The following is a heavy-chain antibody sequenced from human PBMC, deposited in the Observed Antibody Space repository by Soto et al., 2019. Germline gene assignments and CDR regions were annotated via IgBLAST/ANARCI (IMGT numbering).Heavy chain of an antibody. CDR3: AKCARYGSGRLITNYYYYYYMDV. Sequence: EVQLLESGGGLVQPGGSLRLSCAASGFTFSSYAMSWVRQAPGKGLEWVSAISGSGGSTYYADSVKGRFTISRDNSKNTLYLQMNSRRAEDTAVYYCAKCARYGSGRLITNYYYYYYMDVWGKGTTVTVSS. D-gene: IGHD3-10*01. CDR1: GFTFSSYA. V-gene: IGHV3-23*01. J-gene: IGHJ6*03. CDR2: ISGSGGST.